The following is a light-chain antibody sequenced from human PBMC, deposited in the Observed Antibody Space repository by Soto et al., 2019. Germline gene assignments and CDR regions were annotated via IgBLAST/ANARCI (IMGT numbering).Light chain of an antibody. CDR1: QSVSSY. CDR3: EQRSNGPLT. J-gene: IGKJ4*02. Sequence: EIVLTQSPATLSLSPGERATLSCRASQSVSSYLAWYQQKPGQAPRLLIYDASNRATGIPARVSGSGSATAFTRTISSLEPEDFAVYYCEQRSNGPLTFGGGPKVEIK. V-gene: IGKV3-11*01. CDR2: DAS.